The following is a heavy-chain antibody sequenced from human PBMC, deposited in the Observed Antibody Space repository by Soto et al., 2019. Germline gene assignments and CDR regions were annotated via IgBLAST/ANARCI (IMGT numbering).Heavy chain of an antibody. CDR3: ARFELERGAFDI. CDR2: IYSSGST. J-gene: IGHJ3*02. CDR1: DGSISTYY. Sequence: SETLSLTCTVSDGSISTYYWSWIRQPPGKGLEWIGYIYSSGSTNYNPSLKSRVTISGGTSRNQFSLKLSSVTAADTAVYYCARFELERGAFDIWGQGTMVTVS. V-gene: IGHV4-59*01. D-gene: IGHD1-1*01.